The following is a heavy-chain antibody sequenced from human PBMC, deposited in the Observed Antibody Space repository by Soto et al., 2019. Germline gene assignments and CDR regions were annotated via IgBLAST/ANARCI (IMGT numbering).Heavy chain of an antibody. CDR1: GYSIAGAYY. Sequence: PSETLSLTCAVSGYSIAGAYYWAWIRPSPGQGREWIGSIYHAGSVYSNPSLNSRVAVSLDATKNHFSLTLTSVTAADTAVYYCARNFDYYGMDVWGQGTTVTVSS. V-gene: IGHV4-38-2*01. CDR2: IYHAGSV. J-gene: IGHJ6*02. CDR3: ARNFDYYGMDV.